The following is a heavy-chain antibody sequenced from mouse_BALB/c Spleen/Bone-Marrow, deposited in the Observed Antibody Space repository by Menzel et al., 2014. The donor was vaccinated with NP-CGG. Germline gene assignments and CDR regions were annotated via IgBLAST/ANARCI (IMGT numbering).Heavy chain of an antibody. CDR2: INPYNDGT. Sequence: EVQLQQSGPELVKPGASVKMSCKASGYSFTSFILHWVKMRPGQGLEWIGYINPYNDGTKYNEKFKGKAILTSDKSSNSASMELSSLTSEDSAVYYCARAMIYYYAMDYWGQGTSVTVSS. V-gene: IGHV1-14*01. CDR1: GYSFTSFI. CDR3: ARAMIYYYAMDY. D-gene: IGHD2-4*01. J-gene: IGHJ4*01.